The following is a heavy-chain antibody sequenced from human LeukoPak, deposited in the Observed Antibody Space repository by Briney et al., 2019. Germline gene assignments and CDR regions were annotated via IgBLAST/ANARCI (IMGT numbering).Heavy chain of an antibody. CDR2: IYYSGST. Sequence: SETLSLTCTVSGGSISSYYWGWIRQPPGKGLERIGYIYYSGSTNYNPSLKSRVTISVDTSKNQFSLKLSSVTAADTAVYYCARAYGSGRSSTYYYYGTDVWGQGTTVTVSS. D-gene: IGHD3-10*01. J-gene: IGHJ6*02. CDR1: GGSISSYY. CDR3: ARAYGSGRSSTYYYYGTDV. V-gene: IGHV4-59*01.